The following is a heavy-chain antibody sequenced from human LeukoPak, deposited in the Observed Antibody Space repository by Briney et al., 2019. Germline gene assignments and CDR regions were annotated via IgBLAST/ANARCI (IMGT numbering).Heavy chain of an antibody. V-gene: IGHV1-24*01. CDR1: GYTLTELS. Sequence: VASVKVSCKVSGYTLTELSMHWVRQAPGKGLEWMGGFDPEDGETIYAQKFQGRVTMTEDTSTDTAYMGLSSLRSEDTAVYYCATDTSSGYYSSYDYWGQGTLVTVSS. J-gene: IGHJ4*02. D-gene: IGHD3-22*01. CDR2: FDPEDGET. CDR3: ATDTSSGYYSSYDY.